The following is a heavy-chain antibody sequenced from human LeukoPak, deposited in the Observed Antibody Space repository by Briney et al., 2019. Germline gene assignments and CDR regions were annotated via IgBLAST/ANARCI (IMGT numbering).Heavy chain of an antibody. CDR2: IYTSGST. CDR1: GDSMRSYY. V-gene: IGHV4-4*07. J-gene: IGHJ4*02. Sequence: PSETLSLTCTVSGDSMRSYYWSWIRQPAGKGLEWIGRIYTSGSTNYNPSLKGRVTMSVDTSKNQFSLKLSSVTAADTAFYYCARTYSGYDYLGDPFDLWGQGTLVTVSS. CDR3: ARTYSGYDYLGDPFDL. D-gene: IGHD5-12*01.